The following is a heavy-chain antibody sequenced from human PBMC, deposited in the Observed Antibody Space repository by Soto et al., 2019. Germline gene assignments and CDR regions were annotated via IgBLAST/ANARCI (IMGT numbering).Heavy chain of an antibody. V-gene: IGHV3-9*01. CDR3: AKDLLAAAFTGAYYGMDV. D-gene: IGHD6-13*01. CDR1: GFTFDDYA. J-gene: IGHJ6*02. CDR2: ISWNSGSI. Sequence: GGSLRLSCAASGFTFDDYAMHWVRQAPGKGLEWVSGISWNSGSIGYADSVKGRFTISRDNAKNSLYLQMNSLRAEDTALYYCAKDLLAAAFTGAYYGMDVWGQGTTVTVSS.